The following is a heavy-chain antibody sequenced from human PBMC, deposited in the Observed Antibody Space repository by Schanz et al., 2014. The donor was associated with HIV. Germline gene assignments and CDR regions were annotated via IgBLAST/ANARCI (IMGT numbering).Heavy chain of an antibody. V-gene: IGHV4-34*01. J-gene: IGHJ6*02. Sequence: QVQLQQWGAGLLKPSETLSLTCAVYGGSFSGYYWSWIRQSPGKGLEWIGYIYYSGNTHYNPSLRGRLTISVDTSKNQFSLEVNSVTAADTAVYYCGRYDSPVVDVWGQGTTVIVSS. CDR2: IYYSGNT. CDR3: GRYDSPVVDV. D-gene: IGHD2-15*01. CDR1: GGSFSGYY.